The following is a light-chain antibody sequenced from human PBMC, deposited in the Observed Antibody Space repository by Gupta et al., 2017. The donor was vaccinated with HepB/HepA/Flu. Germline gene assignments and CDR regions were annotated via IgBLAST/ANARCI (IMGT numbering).Light chain of an antibody. Sequence: AIRMTQSPSSFSASPGDTVNITCRASQDVSTFLAWYQQKVGKAPKLLIHGISTLKTGVPSRFSVSGSGTDFTLTLSRLQSEDFAVYYCQQYNDYPLTFGGGTTVAIK. CDR1: QDVSTF. V-gene: IGKV1-8*01. J-gene: IGKJ4*01. CDR2: GIS. CDR3: QQYNDYPLT.